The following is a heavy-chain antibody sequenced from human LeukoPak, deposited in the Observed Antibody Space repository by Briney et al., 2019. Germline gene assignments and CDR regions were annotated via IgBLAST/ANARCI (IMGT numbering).Heavy chain of an antibody. D-gene: IGHD6-6*01. CDR2: IYTSGTT. J-gene: IGHJ4*02. V-gene: IGHV4-4*07. Sequence: SETLSLTCTVSGGSISTYYWSWIRQPAGKGPEWIGHIYTSGTTNYNPSLKSRVTMSVDTSKNQFSLKLNSVTAADTAVYYCARLYSSSSHFDYWGQGTLVTVSS. CDR1: GGSISTYY. CDR3: ARLYSSSSHFDY.